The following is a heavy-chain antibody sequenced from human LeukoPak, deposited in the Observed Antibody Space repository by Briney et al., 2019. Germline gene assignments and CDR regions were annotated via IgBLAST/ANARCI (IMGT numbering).Heavy chain of an antibody. D-gene: IGHD3-22*01. Sequence: GGSLRLSCAASGFTFSSYSMNWVRQAPGKGLEWVSSISSSSSYIYYADSVKGRFTISGDNAKNSLYLQMNSLRAEDTAVYYCARDPHYYDSSGYYGIFDYWGQGTLVTVSS. J-gene: IGHJ4*02. CDR1: GFTFSSYS. CDR3: ARDPHYYDSSGYYGIFDY. V-gene: IGHV3-21*01. CDR2: ISSSSSYI.